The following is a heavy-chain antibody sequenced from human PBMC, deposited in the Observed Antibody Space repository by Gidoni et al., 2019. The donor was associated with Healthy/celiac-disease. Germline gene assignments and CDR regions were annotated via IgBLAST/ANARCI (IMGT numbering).Heavy chain of an antibody. J-gene: IGHJ4*02. D-gene: IGHD2-2*01. Sequence: QLQLQESGSGLVKPSQTLSLTCAVSGGSISSGGYSGSWIRQPPGKGLEWIGYIYHSGTTYYNPSLKSRVTISVDGSKNQFSLKLSSVTAADTAVYYCARAVNEYQLHPSFDYWGQGTLVTVSS. V-gene: IGHV4-30-2*01. CDR2: IYHSGTT. CDR3: ARAVNEYQLHPSFDY. CDR1: GGSISSGGYS.